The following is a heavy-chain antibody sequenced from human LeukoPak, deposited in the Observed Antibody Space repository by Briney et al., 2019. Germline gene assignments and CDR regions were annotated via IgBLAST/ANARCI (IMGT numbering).Heavy chain of an antibody. Sequence: GGSLRPSCAASGFTFSTIWMSWVRQAQGKGLEWVANIKQDGSEKYYVDSVKGRFTISRDNAKNSLYLQMNSLRAEDTAVYYCARDRETYYYYYYMDVWGKGTTVTISS. J-gene: IGHJ6*03. CDR2: IKQDGSEK. V-gene: IGHV3-7*01. CDR3: ARDRETYYYYYYMDV. D-gene: IGHD1-26*01. CDR1: GFTFSTIW.